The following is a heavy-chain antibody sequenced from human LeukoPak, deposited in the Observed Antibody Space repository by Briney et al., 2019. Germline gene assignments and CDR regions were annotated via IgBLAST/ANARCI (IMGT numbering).Heavy chain of an antibody. V-gene: IGHV3-23*01. CDR3: SAAGPTWADFDY. CDR1: GFTFSSYA. Sequence: GGSLRLSCAASGFTFSSYAMSWVRQAPGKGLEWVSAISGSGGSTYYVDPVKGRFTISRDNSKNTLYLQMNSLRAEDTAVCYCSAAGPTWADFDYWGQGTLVTVSS. J-gene: IGHJ4*02. CDR2: ISGSGGST. D-gene: IGHD1-26*01.